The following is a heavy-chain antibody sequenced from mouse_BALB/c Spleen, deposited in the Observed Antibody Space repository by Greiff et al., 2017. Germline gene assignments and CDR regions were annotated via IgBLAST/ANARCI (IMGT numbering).Heavy chain of an antibody. J-gene: IGHJ4*01. CDR3: ARRWGKYAMDY. Sequence: EVNVVESGGGLVQPGGSLKLSCAASGFTFSSYTMSWVRQTPEKRLEWVAYISNGGGSTYYPDTVKGRFTISRDTAKNTLYLQMSSLKSEDTAMYYCARRWGKYAMDYWGQGTSVTVSS. CDR1: GFTFSSYT. CDR2: ISNGGGST. V-gene: IGHV5-12-2*01. D-gene: IGHD2-1*01.